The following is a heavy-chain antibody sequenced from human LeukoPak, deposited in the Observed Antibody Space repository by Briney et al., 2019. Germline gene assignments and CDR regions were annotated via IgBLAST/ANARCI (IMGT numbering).Heavy chain of an antibody. V-gene: IGHV5-51*01. CDR2: VYPGDSDT. CDR3: ARHFYHGSSGYSAPFDY. Sequence: GEFLKISCKTSGYSFTDYWIGWVRQMPGKGLEWMGIVYPGDSDTRNSPSFQGQVTISADKSINTAYLQWSSLKASDTAMYYCARHFYHGSSGYSAPFDYWGQGTLVTVSS. CDR1: GYSFTDYW. J-gene: IGHJ4*02. D-gene: IGHD3-22*01.